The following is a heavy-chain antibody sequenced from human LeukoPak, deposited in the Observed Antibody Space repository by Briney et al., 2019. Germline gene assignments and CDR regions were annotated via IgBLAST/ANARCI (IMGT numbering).Heavy chain of an antibody. CDR2: ISAYNGNT. D-gene: IGHD2-2*01. V-gene: IGHV1-18*01. J-gene: IGHJ5*02. CDR3: ARSLGYCSSTSCSPHGNWFDP. Sequence: ASVKVSRKATGYTFTSYGISWVRQPPGQGLEWMGWISAYNGNTNYAQKLQGRVTMTTDTSTSTAYMELRSLRSDDTAVYYCARSLGYCSSTSCSPHGNWFDPWGQETLVTVSS. CDR1: GYTFTSYG.